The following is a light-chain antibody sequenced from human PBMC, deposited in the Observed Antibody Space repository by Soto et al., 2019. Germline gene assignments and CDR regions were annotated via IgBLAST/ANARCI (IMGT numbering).Light chain of an antibody. Sequence: QSVLSQSPSASGTPGQRVTISCSGSSSNIGSNTVNWYQQLPGTAPKLLIYSNNQRPSGVPDRFSGSKSGTSASLAISGLQSEDEADYYCAAWDDSIYVFGTGTKLTVL. CDR2: SNN. CDR1: SSNIGSNT. CDR3: AAWDDSIYV. V-gene: IGLV1-44*01. J-gene: IGLJ1*01.